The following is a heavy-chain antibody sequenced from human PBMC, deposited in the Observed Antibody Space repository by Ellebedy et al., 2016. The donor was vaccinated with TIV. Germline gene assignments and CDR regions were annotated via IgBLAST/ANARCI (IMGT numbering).Heavy chain of an antibody. V-gene: IGHV3-33*01. Sequence: GESLKISXVASGLSFSSYGIHWVRQAPGKGLEWVSIIWHDGSYKHYADSVKGRFTISRDNSKNTVYLQMNSLRAEDTAVYYCATLAITVTTDSDYWGRGTLVTVSA. J-gene: IGHJ4*02. CDR2: IWHDGSYK. CDR1: GLSFSSYG. D-gene: IGHD4-17*01. CDR3: ATLAITVTTDSDY.